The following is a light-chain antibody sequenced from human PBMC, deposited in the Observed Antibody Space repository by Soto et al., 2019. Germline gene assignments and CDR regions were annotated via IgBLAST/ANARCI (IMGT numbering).Light chain of an antibody. V-gene: IGKV1-39*01. Sequence: DIQMTQYPSSLSASVGDRVTITWRASQSISSYLNWYQQKPGKAPKLLIYAASSLQSGVPSRFSGSGSATDFTLTISSLKTEDFANYYCQQSYSTHKLTFGGGTKVDIK. CDR3: QQSYSTHKLT. J-gene: IGKJ4*01. CDR1: QSISSY. CDR2: AAS.